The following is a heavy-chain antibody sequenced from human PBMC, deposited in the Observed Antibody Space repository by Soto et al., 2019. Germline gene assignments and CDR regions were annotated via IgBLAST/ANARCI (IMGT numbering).Heavy chain of an antibody. CDR3: AKACPSGFGELNGMDV. J-gene: IGHJ6*02. V-gene: IGHV1-46*01. CDR2: INPSGGST. D-gene: IGHD3-10*01. Sequence: QVQLVQSGAEVKKPGASVKVSCKASGYTFTSYYMHWVRQAPGQGLEWMGIINPSGGSTSYAQKFQGRVTMTRDTSTSIVYMELSSLRSEDTAVYYCAKACPSGFGELNGMDVWGQGTTVTVSS. CDR1: GYTFTSYY.